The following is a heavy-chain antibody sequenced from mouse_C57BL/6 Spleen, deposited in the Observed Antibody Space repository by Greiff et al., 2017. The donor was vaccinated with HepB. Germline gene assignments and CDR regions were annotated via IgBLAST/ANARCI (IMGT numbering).Heavy chain of an antibody. CDR1: GYAFSSYW. Sequence: VQLVESGAELVKPGASVKISCKASGYAFSSYWMNWVKQRPGKGLEWIGQIYPGDGDTNYNGKFKGKATLTADKSSSTAYMQLSSLTSEDSAVYFCARRDLYYFFDYWGQGTTLTVSS. J-gene: IGHJ2*01. CDR3: ARRDLYYFFDY. CDR2: IYPGDGDT. D-gene: IGHD1-1*01. V-gene: IGHV1-80*01.